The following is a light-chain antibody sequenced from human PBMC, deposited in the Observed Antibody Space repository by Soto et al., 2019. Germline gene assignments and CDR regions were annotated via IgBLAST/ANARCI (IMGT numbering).Light chain of an antibody. V-gene: IGKV1-39*01. CDR2: AAS. CDR1: RFISNY. CDR3: QQSYSVPR. J-gene: IGKJ1*01. Sequence: DIQMTQSPSSLSASVGDRVTITCRASRFISNYLNWYQQKSGKAPRLLIYAASSLQPGVPSRFSGTGTGREFTLTITSLQPEDSATYYCQQSYSVPRFGHGTRVDLK.